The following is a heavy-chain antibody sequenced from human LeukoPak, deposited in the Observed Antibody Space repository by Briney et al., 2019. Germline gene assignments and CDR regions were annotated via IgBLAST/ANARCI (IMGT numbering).Heavy chain of an antibody. CDR1: GGSFSGYY. CDR3: ARRDILTGSYFDY. J-gene: IGHJ4*02. V-gene: IGHV4-34*01. Sequence: PSETLSLTCAVYGGSFSGYYWSWIRQPPGKGLELIGEINHSGSTYYNPSLKSRVTISVDTSKNQFSLKLSSVTAADTAVYYCARRDILTGSYFDYWGQGTLVTVSS. D-gene: IGHD3-9*01. CDR2: INHSGST.